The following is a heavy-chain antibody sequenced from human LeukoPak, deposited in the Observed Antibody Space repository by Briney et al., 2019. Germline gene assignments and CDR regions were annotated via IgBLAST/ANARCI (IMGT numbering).Heavy chain of an antibody. CDR2: IRGSGGTI. Sequence: PGGSLRLSCAASGFTFSSYSMNWVRQAPGKGLEWVSYIRGSGGTIYYADSVKGRFTISWDNAKNSLYLQMNSLRAEDTAVYYCARDGSRYCSATSCYTGYYYYGMDVWGQGTTVTVSS. J-gene: IGHJ6*02. D-gene: IGHD2-2*02. V-gene: IGHV3-48*04. CDR1: GFTFSSYS. CDR3: ARDGSRYCSATSCYTGYYYYGMDV.